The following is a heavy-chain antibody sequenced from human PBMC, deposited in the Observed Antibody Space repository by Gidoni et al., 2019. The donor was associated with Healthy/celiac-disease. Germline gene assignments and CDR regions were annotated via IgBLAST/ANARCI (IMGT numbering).Heavy chain of an antibody. CDR3: ARDRLEVQGPGNYYYYMDV. D-gene: IGHD3-10*01. V-gene: IGHV3-66*01. CDR1: GFTVSSNY. J-gene: IGHJ6*03. CDR2: IYSGGST. Sequence: EVQLVVSGGGLVQPGGSLRLSCAASGFTVSSNYMSWVRQAPGKGLEWVSVIYSGGSTYYADSVKGRFTISRDNSKNTLYLQMNSLRAEDTAVYYCARDRLEVQGPGNYYYYMDVWGKGTTVTVSS.